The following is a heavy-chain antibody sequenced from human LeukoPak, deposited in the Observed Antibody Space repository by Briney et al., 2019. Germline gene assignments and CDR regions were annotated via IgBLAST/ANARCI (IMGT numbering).Heavy chain of an antibody. Sequence: SETLSLTCAVYGGSFSGYYWSWIRQPPGKGLEWIGEINHSGSTNYNPSLKSRVTISVDTSKNQFSLKLSSVTAADTAVYYCARQYRGLWFGELFSGNWFDPWGQGTLVTVSS. D-gene: IGHD3-10*01. J-gene: IGHJ5*02. V-gene: IGHV4-34*01. CDR3: ARQYRGLWFGELFSGNWFDP. CDR2: INHSGST. CDR1: GGSFSGYY.